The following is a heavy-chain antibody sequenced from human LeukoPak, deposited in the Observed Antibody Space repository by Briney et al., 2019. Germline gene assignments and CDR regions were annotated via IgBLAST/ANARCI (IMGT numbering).Heavy chain of an antibody. V-gene: IGHV4-59*01. D-gene: IGHD4-17*01. CDR1: GGSISTYY. CDR3: ARSAYGDHFDY. CDR2: IYYSGST. Sequence: SETLSLTCTVSGGSISTYYWSWIRQPPGKGLESIGYIYYSGSTNYNPSLRTRVTISIDTSKNQFSLNLSSVTAADTAMYYCARSAYGDHFDYWGQGTLVTVSS. J-gene: IGHJ4*02.